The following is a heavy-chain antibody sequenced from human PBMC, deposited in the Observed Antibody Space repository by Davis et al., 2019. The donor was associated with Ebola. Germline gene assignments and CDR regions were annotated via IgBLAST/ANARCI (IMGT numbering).Heavy chain of an antibody. J-gene: IGHJ3*01. D-gene: IGHD1-26*01. Sequence: GESLKISCEASRFTFSAYWMSWVRQAPGKGLEWVANIKQDGSDKYYVDSVKGRFTISRDNARNSLYLEMNSLRVEDTAVYYCAKDTSNIWFDVWGQGTMVTVSS. CDR1: RFTFSAYW. CDR3: AKDTSNIWFDV. CDR2: IKQDGSDK. V-gene: IGHV3-7*03.